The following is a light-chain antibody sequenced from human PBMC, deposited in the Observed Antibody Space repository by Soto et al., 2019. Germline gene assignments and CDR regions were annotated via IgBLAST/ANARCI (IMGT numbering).Light chain of an antibody. CDR3: LQYHNLWA. CDR1: QNIYSN. V-gene: IGKV3-15*01. CDR2: RAS. J-gene: IGKJ1*01. Sequence: EIVLTQSPGTLSLSPGERATLSCRASQNIYSNVAWYQQRPGQAPRLLIYRASTRAPGIPARFIVSGSGTEFTLTISSMKSEDFTVDACLQYHNLWAFGQGTKVDIK.